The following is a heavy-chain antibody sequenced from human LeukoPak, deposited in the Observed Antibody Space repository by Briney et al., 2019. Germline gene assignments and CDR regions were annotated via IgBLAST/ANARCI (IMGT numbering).Heavy chain of an antibody. CDR2: ISGSGDST. Sequence: GGSLRLSCAASEFTFRSYGMSWVRQAPGKGLEWVSTISGSGDSTYYADSVKGRFTISRDNSKNTLYLQMNSLRAEDTAVYYCVRCTFVLHKRCSAFDVWGQGTMVTVSA. CDR1: EFTFRSYG. D-gene: IGHD2-8*01. V-gene: IGHV3-23*01. J-gene: IGHJ3*01. CDR3: VRCTFVLHKRCSAFDV.